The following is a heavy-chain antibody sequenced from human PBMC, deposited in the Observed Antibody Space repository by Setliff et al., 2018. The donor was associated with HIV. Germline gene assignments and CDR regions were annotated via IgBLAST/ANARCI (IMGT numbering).Heavy chain of an antibody. J-gene: IGHJ4*02. D-gene: IGHD2-21*02. CDR3: ATLDHSGGNFLAY. CDR2: IHSSVST. CDR1: GGSVNDFY. Sequence: SETLSLTCTVSGGSVNDFYCNWIRQPPGKGPEWIGYIHSSVSTIYNPSLKSRITISLDTSKEQFSLELSSATAADTAVYYCATLDHSGGNFLAYWGQGSLVTVSS. V-gene: IGHV4-4*09.